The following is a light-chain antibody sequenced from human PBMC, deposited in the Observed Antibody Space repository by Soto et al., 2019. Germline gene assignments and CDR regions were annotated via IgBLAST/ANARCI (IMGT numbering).Light chain of an antibody. V-gene: IGKV3-15*01. CDR2: GAS. CDR3: QQYNTWPYT. Sequence: EIVMTQSPATLSVSPGERATLSCRASQSVSSNLAWYQQKPGQGPRLLICGASTRATGIPARFSRSGSGTEFTHTISSLQSEDFAVYYCQQYNTWPYTFGQGTKLEIK. J-gene: IGKJ2*01. CDR1: QSVSSN.